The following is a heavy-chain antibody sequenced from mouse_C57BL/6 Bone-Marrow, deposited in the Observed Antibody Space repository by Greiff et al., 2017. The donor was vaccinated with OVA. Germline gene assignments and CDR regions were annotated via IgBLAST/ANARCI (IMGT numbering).Heavy chain of an antibody. CDR3: ASFDGYYRYFDV. CDR2: IDPETGGT. V-gene: IGHV1-15*01. J-gene: IGHJ1*03. CDR1: GYTFTDYE. Sequence: QVQLQQSGAELVRPGASVTLSCKASGYTFTDYEMHWVKQTPVHGLEWIGAIDPETGGTAYNQKFEGKAILTADKSSSTAYMELRSLTSEDSAVYYCASFDGYYRYFDVWGTGTTVTVSS. D-gene: IGHD2-3*01.